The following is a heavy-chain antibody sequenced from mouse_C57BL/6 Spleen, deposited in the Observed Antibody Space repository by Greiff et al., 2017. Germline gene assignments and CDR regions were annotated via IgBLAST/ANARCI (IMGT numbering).Heavy chain of an antibody. J-gene: IGHJ4*01. D-gene: IGHD5-1*01. CDR1: GYTFTSYW. Sequence: QVQLQQPGAELVMPGASVKLSCKASGYTFTSYWMHWVKQRPGQGLEWIGEIDPSDLYTNYNQKFQGKSTLTVDKSSSTAYMQLSSLTAEDSAVYYCARYLLDYAMDYWGQGTSVTVSS. V-gene: IGHV1-69*01. CDR2: IDPSDLYT. CDR3: ARYLLDYAMDY.